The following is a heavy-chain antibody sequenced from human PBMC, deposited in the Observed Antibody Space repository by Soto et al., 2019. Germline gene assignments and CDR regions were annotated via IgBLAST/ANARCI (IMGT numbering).Heavy chain of an antibody. CDR3: AGEYFFGRNCNYDAFVI. V-gene: IGHV1-18*03. CDR1: GYTFTSYG. D-gene: IGHD1-7*01. CDR2: ISAYNGNT. Sequence: HVQLVQSGAEVKKPGASVKVSCKASGYTFTSYGISWVRQAPGQGLERMGWISAYNGNTNYARKLQVRVTMTTATATSTAYRELRSRGSDDVSVYYCAGEYFFGRNCNYDAFVILGQGTMVTVSS. J-gene: IGHJ3*02.